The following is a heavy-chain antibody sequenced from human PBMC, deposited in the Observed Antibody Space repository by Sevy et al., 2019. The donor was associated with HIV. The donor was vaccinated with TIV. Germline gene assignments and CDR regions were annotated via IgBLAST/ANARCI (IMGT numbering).Heavy chain of an antibody. Sequence: SETLSLTCTVSGGSISSGSYYWRWIRQPAGKGLEYIGRIYTSGSTNYDPSLKSRVTISLDTSKNQFSLKLSSVTAADTAVYYCARSSGWHRDFDYWGQGTLVTVSS. CDR1: GGSISSGSYY. V-gene: IGHV4-61*02. J-gene: IGHJ4*02. CDR2: IYTSGST. D-gene: IGHD6-19*01. CDR3: ARSSGWHRDFDY.